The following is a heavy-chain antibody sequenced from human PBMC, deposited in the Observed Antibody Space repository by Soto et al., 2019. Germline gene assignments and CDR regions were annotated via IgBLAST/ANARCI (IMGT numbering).Heavy chain of an antibody. V-gene: IGHV4-31*03. CDR2: INYSGST. CDR3: AREGWVDTAGFDP. D-gene: IGHD5-18*01. CDR1: GGSMSRGDYY. J-gene: IGHJ5*02. Sequence: QVQLQESGPGLVKPAQTLSLTCSVSGGSMSRGDYYWSWIRQHPGKGLEWIGYINYSGSTYYNPSLKSRVTISVDTSKSQFSLNLSSVTAADTAVYYCAREGWVDTAGFDPWGQGTLVTVSS.